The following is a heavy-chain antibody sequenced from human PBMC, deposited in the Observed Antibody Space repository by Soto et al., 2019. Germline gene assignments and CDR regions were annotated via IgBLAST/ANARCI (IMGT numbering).Heavy chain of an antibody. CDR3: ARVRQGCSANNCYYDP. J-gene: IGHJ5*01. Sequence: TLSLTCAVSGGSISSGGFSWSWIRQPPGKGLEWIGYLFQSGSPSYNPSLRSRVSVSTDSSKNQFYLNLNSVTAADTAMYYCARVRQGCSANNCYYDPWGQGTQVTVSS. D-gene: IGHD2-15*01. V-gene: IGHV4-30-2*01. CDR2: LFQSGSP. CDR1: GGSISSGGFS.